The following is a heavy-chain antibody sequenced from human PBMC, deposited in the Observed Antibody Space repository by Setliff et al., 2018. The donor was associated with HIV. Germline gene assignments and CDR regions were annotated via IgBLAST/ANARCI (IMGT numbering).Heavy chain of an antibody. V-gene: IGHV5-51*01. J-gene: IGHJ4*02. D-gene: IGHD3-22*01. CDR2: LYPGDSDI. CDR1: GYSFTTYW. Sequence: GESLKISCKTSGYSFTTYWIGWVRQMPGKGLEWMALLYPGDSDIRYSPSFQGQVTISADKSISTAYLQWSSLKASDTAMYYCARLGADIDYDSSGLFFDYWGQGTLVTVSS. CDR3: ARLGADIDYDSSGLFFDY.